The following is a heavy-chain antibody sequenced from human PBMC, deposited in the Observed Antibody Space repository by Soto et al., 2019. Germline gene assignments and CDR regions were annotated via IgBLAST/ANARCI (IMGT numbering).Heavy chain of an antibody. V-gene: IGHV3-66*04. Sequence: EVQLVESGGGLVQPGGSLRLSCAASGFTVSSNYMSWVRQAPGKGLEWVSVIYSGGSTYYADSVKGRFTISRDNSKNTWYLKMNSLGAEETAWYYWGRQFKGYSYGYAHFDYWGRGTLVTVSS. D-gene: IGHD5-18*01. J-gene: IGHJ4*02. CDR3: GRQFKGYSYGYAHFDY. CDR2: IYSGGST. CDR1: GFTVSSNY.